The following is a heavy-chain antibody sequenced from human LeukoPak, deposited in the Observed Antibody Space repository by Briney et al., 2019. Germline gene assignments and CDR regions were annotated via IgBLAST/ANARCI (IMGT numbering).Heavy chain of an antibody. V-gene: IGHV1-69*13. D-gene: IGHD3-9*01. Sequence: SVKVSCKASGGTFRSYAISWVRQAPGQGLEWMGGIIPIFGTANYAQKFQGRVTITADESTSTAYMELSSLRSEDTAVYYCARDYDILTGEDAFHIWGQGTMVTVSS. CDR2: IIPIFGTA. CDR3: ARDYDILTGEDAFHI. CDR1: GGTFRSYA. J-gene: IGHJ3*02.